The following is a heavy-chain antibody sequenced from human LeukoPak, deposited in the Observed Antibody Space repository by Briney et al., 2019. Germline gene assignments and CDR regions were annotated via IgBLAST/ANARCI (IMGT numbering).Heavy chain of an antibody. D-gene: IGHD3-10*01. CDR3: ASGHYYGSGSYSY. CDR2: INHSGST. Sequence: PSETLSLTCAVYGGSFGGYYWSWIRQPPGKGLEWIGEINHSGSTNYNPSLKSRVTISVDTSKNQFSLKLSSVSAADTAVYYCASGHYYGSGSYSYWGQGTLVTVSS. V-gene: IGHV4-34*01. CDR1: GGSFGGYY. J-gene: IGHJ4*02.